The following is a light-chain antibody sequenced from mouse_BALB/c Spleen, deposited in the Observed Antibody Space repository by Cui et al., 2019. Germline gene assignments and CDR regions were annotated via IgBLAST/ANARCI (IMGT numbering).Light chain of an antibody. V-gene: IGKV6-15*01. J-gene: IGKJ2*01. CDR3: QHMYT. Sequence: DIVMTQSQKFMSTSVGDRVSVTCKASQNVGTNVAWYQQKPGQSPKALIYSASYRYSGVPDRFTGSGSGTDFTLTISNGQSEDLAEYFCQHMYTFGGGTKLEIK. CDR2: SAS. CDR1: QNVGTN.